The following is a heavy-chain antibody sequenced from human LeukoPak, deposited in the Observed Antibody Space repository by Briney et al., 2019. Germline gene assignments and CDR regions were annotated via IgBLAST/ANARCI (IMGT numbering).Heavy chain of an antibody. Sequence: PSETLSLTCTVSGVSISSGGYYWSWIRQHPGKGLEWIGYIYYSGSTYYNPSLKSRVTISVDTSKNQFSLKLSSVTAADTAVYYCARDLSASLLWFGEGPMNAFDIWGQGTMVTVSS. CDR3: ARDLSASLLWFGEGPMNAFDI. CDR2: IYYSGST. J-gene: IGHJ3*02. V-gene: IGHV4-31*03. CDR1: GVSISSGGYY. D-gene: IGHD3-10*01.